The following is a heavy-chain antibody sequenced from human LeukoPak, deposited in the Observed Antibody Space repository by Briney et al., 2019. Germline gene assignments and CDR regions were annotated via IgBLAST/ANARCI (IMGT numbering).Heavy chain of an antibody. CDR2: TYYRSKWYS. D-gene: IGHD1-1*01. CDR1: RDSVSSNSAA. CDR3: ARAHPGFDF. J-gene: IGHJ4*02. V-gene: IGHV6-1*01. Sequence: SQTLSLTCAISRDSVSSNSAASNWVRQSPSRGLEWLVRTYYRSKWYSDYAVSVKSRMNVNPDTSKNQFSLQLNSVTPEDSAVYYCARAHPGFDFWGQGTLVTVSS.